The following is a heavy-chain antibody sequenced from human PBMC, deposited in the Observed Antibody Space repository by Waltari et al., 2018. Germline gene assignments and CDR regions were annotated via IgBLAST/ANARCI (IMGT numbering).Heavy chain of an antibody. CDR2: IYSGGST. CDR3: AREFRGTAAAGYFDY. D-gene: IGHD6-13*01. CDR1: GFTVSSNY. J-gene: IGHJ4*02. Sequence: EVQLVESGGGLIQPGGSLRLSCAASGFTVSSNYMSRVRQAPGKGLEWVSVIYSGGSTYYADSVKGRFTISRDNSKNTLYLQMNSLRAEDTAVYYCAREFRGTAAAGYFDYWGQGTLVTVSS. V-gene: IGHV3-53*01.